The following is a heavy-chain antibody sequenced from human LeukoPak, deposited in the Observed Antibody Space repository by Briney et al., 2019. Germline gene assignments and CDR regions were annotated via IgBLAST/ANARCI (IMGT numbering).Heavy chain of an antibody. D-gene: IGHD5-12*01. CDR3: ASPEGYSGYDHYYYGMDV. J-gene: IGHJ6*04. CDR1: GGTFSSYA. Sequence: SVKVSCKASGGTFSSYAISWERQAPGQGLEWMGGIIPIFGTANYAQKFQGRVTITADKSTSTAYMELSSLRSEDTAVYYCASPEGYSGYDHYYYGMDVWGKGTTVTVSS. V-gene: IGHV1-69*06. CDR2: IIPIFGTA.